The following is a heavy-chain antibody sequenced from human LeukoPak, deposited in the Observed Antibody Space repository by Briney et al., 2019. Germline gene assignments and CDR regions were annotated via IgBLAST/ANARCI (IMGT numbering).Heavy chain of an antibody. J-gene: IGHJ4*02. CDR1: GFTFSSSA. D-gene: IGHD6-19*01. CDR3: AKGMAVAGTDDY. Sequence: PGGSLRLSCAASGFTFSSSAMGWVRQAPGKGLEWVSAISGSGGSTYYADSVKGRFTISRDNSKNTLYLQMNSLRAEDTAVYYCAKGMAVAGTDDYWGQGTLVTVSS. V-gene: IGHV3-23*01. CDR2: ISGSGGST.